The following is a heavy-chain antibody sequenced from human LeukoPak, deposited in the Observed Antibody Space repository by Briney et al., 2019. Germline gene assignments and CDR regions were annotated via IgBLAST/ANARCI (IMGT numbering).Heavy chain of an antibody. J-gene: IGHJ4*02. Sequence: VSVKVSCKASGYTFTSYDINRVRQAPGQGLEWMGCMNPNSGNTVYAQKFQGRVTMTRNTSISTAYMELSSLRSEDTAVYYCARGRVYYDSSGLIDYWGQGTLVTVSS. CDR2: MNPNSGNT. V-gene: IGHV1-8*01. CDR1: GYTFTSYD. D-gene: IGHD3-22*01. CDR3: ARGRVYYDSSGLIDY.